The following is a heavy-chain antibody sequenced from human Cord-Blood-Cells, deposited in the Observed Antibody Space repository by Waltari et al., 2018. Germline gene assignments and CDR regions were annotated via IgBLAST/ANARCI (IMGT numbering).Heavy chain of an antibody. J-gene: IGHJ4*02. Sequence: EVQLVESGGGLVQPGGSLKLSCAASGFTFSGSAMHWVRQAPGKGLDGVGRIRSKANSYATAYAASVKGRFTISRDDSKNTAYLQMNSLKTEDTAVYYCTTRPPSVVGATDYWGQGTLVTVSS. CDR2: IRSKANSYAT. V-gene: IGHV3-73*01. CDR1: GFTFSGSA. CDR3: TTRPPSVVGATDY. D-gene: IGHD1-26*01.